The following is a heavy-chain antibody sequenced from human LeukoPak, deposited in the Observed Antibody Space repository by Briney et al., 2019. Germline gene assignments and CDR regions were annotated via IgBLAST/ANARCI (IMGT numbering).Heavy chain of an antibody. V-gene: IGHV3-7*03. J-gene: IGHJ6*04. CDR2: IKQDGSEK. Sequence: PGGSLRLSCVASGFTFSSYWMSWVRQAPGKGLEWVANIKQDGSEKYYVDSVKGRFTISRDNAYNSLYLQMNSLRAEDTAVYYCASNLGIVVWGKGTTVTVSS. CDR3: ASNLGIVV. CDR1: GFTFSSYW.